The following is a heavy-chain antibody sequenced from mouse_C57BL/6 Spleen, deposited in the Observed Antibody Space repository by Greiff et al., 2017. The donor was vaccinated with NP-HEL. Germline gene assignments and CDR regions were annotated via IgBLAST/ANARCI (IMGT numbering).Heavy chain of an antibody. CDR2: ISYDGSN. V-gene: IGHV3-6*01. Sequence: EVQLQQSGPGLVKPSQSLSLTCSVTGYSITSGYYWNWIRQFPGNKLEWMGYISYDGSNNYNPSLKNRISITRDTSKNQFFLKLNSVTTEDTATYYCARDPYGSSPYWGQGTLVTVSA. CDR3: ARDPYGSSPY. J-gene: IGHJ3*01. CDR1: GYSITSGYY. D-gene: IGHD1-1*01.